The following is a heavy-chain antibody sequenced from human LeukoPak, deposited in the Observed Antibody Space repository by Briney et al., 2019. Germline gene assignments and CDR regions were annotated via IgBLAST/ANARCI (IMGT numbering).Heavy chain of an antibody. CDR3: ARALDTAMGTWDYYYGMDV. V-gene: IGHV3-30-3*01. D-gene: IGHD5-18*01. J-gene: IGHJ6*02. CDR1: GFTFSSYA. CDR2: ISYDGSNK. Sequence: GGSLRLSCAASGFTFSSYAMHWVRQAPGKGLEWVAVISYDGSNKYYADSVKGRFTISRDNSKNTLYLQMNSLRAEDTAVYYCARALDTAMGTWDYYYGMDVWGQGTTVTVSS.